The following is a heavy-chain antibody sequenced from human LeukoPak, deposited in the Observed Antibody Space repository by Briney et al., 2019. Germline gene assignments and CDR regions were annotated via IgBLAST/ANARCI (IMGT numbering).Heavy chain of an antibody. V-gene: IGHV3-48*03. D-gene: IGHD6-19*01. J-gene: IGHJ6*03. CDR2: ISSSGSSI. Sequence: PGGSLRLSCAASGFTFSSYEMNWVRQAPGKGLEWLSYISSSGSSIYYADSVKDRFTISRDNAKNSLYLQMNTLRAEDTAVYYCARAQQWLGSYMDVWGKGTTVTVSS. CDR1: GFTFSSYE. CDR3: ARAQQWLGSYMDV.